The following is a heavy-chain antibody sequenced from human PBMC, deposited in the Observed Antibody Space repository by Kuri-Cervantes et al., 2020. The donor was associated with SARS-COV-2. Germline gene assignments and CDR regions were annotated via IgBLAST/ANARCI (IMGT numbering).Heavy chain of an antibody. CDR2: INHSGST. V-gene: IGHV4-34*01. Sequence: GPLRLSCAVYGRSLSGYYSSWIRQPPGKGLEWIGEINHSGSTNYNPSLKSRVTISVDTSKNQFSLKLSSVTAADTAVYYCARHEDSRGYYTSYSFYYYMDVWGKGTTVTVSS. CDR1: GRSLSGYY. CDR3: ARHEDSRGYYTSYSFYYYMDV. J-gene: IGHJ6*03. D-gene: IGHD3-22*01.